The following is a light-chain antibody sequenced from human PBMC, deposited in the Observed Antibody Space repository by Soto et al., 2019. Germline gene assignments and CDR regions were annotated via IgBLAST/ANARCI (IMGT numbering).Light chain of an antibody. CDR2: GNS. Sequence: QSVLTQSPSVSGAPGQRVTISCTGSSSNIGAGYDVHWYQQLPGTAPKLLIYGNSNRPSGVPDRSSGSKSGTSASLAITGLQAEDEADYYCQSYDSSLSAFVVFGGGTKLTVL. CDR3: QSYDSSLSAFVV. V-gene: IGLV1-40*01. J-gene: IGLJ2*01. CDR1: SSNIGAGYD.